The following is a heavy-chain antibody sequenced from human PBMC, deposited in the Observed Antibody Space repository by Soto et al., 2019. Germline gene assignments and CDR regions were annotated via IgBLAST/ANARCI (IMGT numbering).Heavy chain of an antibody. J-gene: IGHJ6*03. CDR1: GVTLNNFA. Sequence: GSLRLSCAASGVTLNNFAMTWVRQAPGKGLEWISSVSGSGSATYYADSVKGRFTISRDNSKNTLYLQMNSLRAEDTAVYYCARVRIVPDYYYYMDVWGKGTTVTVSS. V-gene: IGHV3-23*01. CDR3: ARVRIVPDYYYYMDV. CDR2: VSGSGSAT. D-gene: IGHD2-15*01.